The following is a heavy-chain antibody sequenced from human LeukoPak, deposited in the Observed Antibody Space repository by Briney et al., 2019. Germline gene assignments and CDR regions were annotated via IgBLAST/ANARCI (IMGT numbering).Heavy chain of an antibody. CDR3: ARDDDELDV. J-gene: IGHJ6*04. V-gene: IGHV3-74*01. Sequence: PGGSLRLSCAASGFSLSRHWMHWVRQGPGKRLLWVSRINGDGSTTAYTDSVKGRFTISRDNAKNTLYLQMNSLRAEDTAVYYCARDDDELDVWGKGTTVTVSS. CDR1: GFSLSRHW. CDR2: INGDGSTT.